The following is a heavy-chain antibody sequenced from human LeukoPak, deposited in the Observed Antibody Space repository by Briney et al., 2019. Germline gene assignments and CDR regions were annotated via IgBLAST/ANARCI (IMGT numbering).Heavy chain of an antibody. CDR1: GFTFSSYS. V-gene: IGHV4-34*01. CDR2: INHSGST. CDR3: ARGSAADY. Sequence: GSLRLSCAGSGFTFSSYSMNWVRQAPGKGLEWIGEINHSGSTNYNPSLKSRVTISVDTSKNQFSLKLSSVTAADTAVYYCARGSAADYWGQGTLVTVSS. J-gene: IGHJ4*02. D-gene: IGHD6-13*01.